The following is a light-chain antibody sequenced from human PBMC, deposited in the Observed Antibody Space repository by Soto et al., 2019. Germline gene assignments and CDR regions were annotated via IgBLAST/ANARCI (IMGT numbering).Light chain of an antibody. J-gene: IGLJ1*01. Sequence: QSVLTPPPSLSGAPGQRVTISCTGSSSNIGAGSEVHWYQHLPGTAPKLLIFGYSNRHSGVHDRFSGSKSGTSASMAITGLQAEDEADYYCQSYDRSLSGYVFGTGTKLTVL. CDR1: SSNIGAGSE. V-gene: IGLV1-40*01. CDR3: QSYDRSLSGYV. CDR2: GYS.